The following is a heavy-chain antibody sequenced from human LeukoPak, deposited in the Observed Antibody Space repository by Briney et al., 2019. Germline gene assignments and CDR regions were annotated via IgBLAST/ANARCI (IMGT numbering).Heavy chain of an antibody. D-gene: IGHD2-2*01. J-gene: IGHJ4*02. CDR2: ISGNNDNP. V-gene: IGHV1-18*01. CDR1: DYTVSNFG. CDR3: ARDGTSTDDY. Sequence: ASVKVSCKASDYTVSNFGINWVRQAPGQGLEWIAWISGNNDNPNYGQKFQGRFTVTTDSSTSTASMELRNLRSDDTAVYYCARDGTSTDDYWGQGTLVTVSS.